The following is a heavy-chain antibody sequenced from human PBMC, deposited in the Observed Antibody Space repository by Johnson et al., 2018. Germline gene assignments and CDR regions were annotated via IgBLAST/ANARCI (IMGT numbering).Heavy chain of an antibody. CDR3: ARGPLPYSYGCCGPLGMDV. V-gene: IGHV3-33*01. CDR1: GFTFSSYG. D-gene: IGHD3-10*01. J-gene: IGHJ6*02. CDR2: IWYDGSNK. Sequence: QVQLQESGGGVVQPGRSLRLSCAASGFTFSSYGMHWVRQAPGKGLEWVAVIWYDGSNKYYADSVKGRFTISRDNSKNTLYLQMNSLRAEDTAVCYWARGPLPYSYGCCGPLGMDVWGQGTTVTVSS.